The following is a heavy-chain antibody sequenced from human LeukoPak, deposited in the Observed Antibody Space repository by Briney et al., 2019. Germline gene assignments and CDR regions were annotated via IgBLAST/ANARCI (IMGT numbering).Heavy chain of an antibody. CDR1: GFTVSSNY. D-gene: IGHD3-10*01. Sequence: PGGSLRLSCAASGFTVSSNYMSWVRKAPGKGLEWVSVIYSGGSTYYADSVKGRFTISRDNSKNTLYLQMNSLRAEDTAVYYCAKGVLWFGERQSGFDYWGQGTLVTVSS. V-gene: IGHV3-53*01. CDR2: IYSGGST. J-gene: IGHJ4*02. CDR3: AKGVLWFGERQSGFDY.